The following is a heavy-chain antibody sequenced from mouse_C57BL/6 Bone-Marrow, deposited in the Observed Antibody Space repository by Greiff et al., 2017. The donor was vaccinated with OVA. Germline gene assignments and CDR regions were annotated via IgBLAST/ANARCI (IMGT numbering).Heavy chain of an antibody. Sequence: QVQLQQPGAELVRPGSSVKLSCKASGYTFTSYWMDWVKQRPGQGLEWIGNIYPSDSETHYNHKCQDNATLTVVKSSSTAYMQLSILTSEDSAVYYCARFRLLPYYFDYWGQGTTLTVSS. D-gene: IGHD2-3*01. V-gene: IGHV1-61*01. CDR3: ARFRLLPYYFDY. J-gene: IGHJ2*01. CDR2: IYPSDSET. CDR1: GYTFTSYW.